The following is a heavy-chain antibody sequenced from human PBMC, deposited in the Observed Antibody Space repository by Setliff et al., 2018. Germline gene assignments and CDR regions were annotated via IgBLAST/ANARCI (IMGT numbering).Heavy chain of an antibody. CDR3: VCEYTSGWYVFDR. CDR2: IWHDGTNK. D-gene: IGHD6-19*01. J-gene: IGHJ4*02. Sequence: SLRLSCAASGLTLINNGFHWVRQAPGKGLEWVAIIWHDGTNKYYADSVKGRFDISRDSSKNTVYLQMNSLTAEDTAMYYCVCEYTSGWYVFDRWGQGTLVTVSS. CDR1: GLTLINNG. V-gene: IGHV3-33*01.